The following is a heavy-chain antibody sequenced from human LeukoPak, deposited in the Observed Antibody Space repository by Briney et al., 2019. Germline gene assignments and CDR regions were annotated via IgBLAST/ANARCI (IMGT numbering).Heavy chain of an antibody. CDR1: GFTFSSYA. V-gene: IGHV3-23*01. CDR2: ISASAGST. J-gene: IGHJ4*02. D-gene: IGHD4-17*01. Sequence: PGGSLRLSCAASGFTFSSYAMSWVRQAPGKGLEWVSDISASAGSTFYADSVKGRFTISRDNSKNTLYVQMNSLRAEDTSVYYCAKKESTVTTFFENWGQGTLVTVSS. CDR3: AKKESTVTTFFEN.